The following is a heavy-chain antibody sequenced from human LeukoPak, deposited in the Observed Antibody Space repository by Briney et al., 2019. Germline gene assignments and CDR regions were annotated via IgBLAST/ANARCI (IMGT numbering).Heavy chain of an antibody. CDR1: GYTFTSYG. J-gene: IGHJ6*02. V-gene: IGHV1-18*01. D-gene: IGHD3-10*01. Sequence: ASVKVSCKASGYTFTSYGISWVRQAPGQGLEWMGWISAYNGYTNYAQNFQGRVTMTTDASTSTAYMELRSLRSDDTAVYYCVREVTMVRGVITFYHYNGMDVWGQGTAVTVSS. CDR2: ISAYNGYT. CDR3: VREVTMVRGVITFYHYNGMDV.